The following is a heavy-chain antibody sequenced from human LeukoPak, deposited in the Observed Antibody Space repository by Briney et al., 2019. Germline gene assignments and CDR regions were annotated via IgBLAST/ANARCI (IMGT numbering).Heavy chain of an antibody. CDR3: ACLSSNGRRAFDI. Sequence: SETLSLTCTVSGGSISSYYWTWIRQPPGKGLEWIWYIYYCGNTNYNPSLRSRVPISVDTSKTQFSLKLTFVTAADTAVYYCACLSSNGRRAFDIWGQGTMVTVSS. CDR2: IYYCGNT. D-gene: IGHD2-8*01. CDR1: GGSISSYY. J-gene: IGHJ3*02. V-gene: IGHV4-59*08.